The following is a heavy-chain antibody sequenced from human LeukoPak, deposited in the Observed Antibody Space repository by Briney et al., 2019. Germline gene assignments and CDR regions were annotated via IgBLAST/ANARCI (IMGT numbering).Heavy chain of an antibody. CDR3: AKGGRGFGELLGY. J-gene: IGHJ4*02. CDR1: GFAFGSYA. CDR2: ISGIGGST. V-gene: IGHV3-23*01. Sequence: GGSLRLSCAASGFAFGSYAMSWVRQAPGKGREWVSAISGIGGSTYYSDSVKGRFTISRDNSNNTLYLQMNSLRAEDTAVYYCAKGGRGFGELLGYWGQGTLVTVSS. D-gene: IGHD3-10*01.